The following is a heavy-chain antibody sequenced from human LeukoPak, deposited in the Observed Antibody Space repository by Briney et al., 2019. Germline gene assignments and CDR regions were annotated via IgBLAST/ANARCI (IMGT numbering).Heavy chain of an antibody. J-gene: IGHJ4*02. CDR3: ARDRHGDYSFDY. Sequence: GRSLRLSCAASGFTFSSYGMHWVRQAPGKGLEWVAVIWYDGSNKYCADSVKGRFTISRDNSKNTLYLQMNSLRAEDTAVYYCARDRHGDYSFDYWGQGTLVTVSS. CDR1: GFTFSSYG. V-gene: IGHV3-33*01. D-gene: IGHD4-17*01. CDR2: IWYDGSNK.